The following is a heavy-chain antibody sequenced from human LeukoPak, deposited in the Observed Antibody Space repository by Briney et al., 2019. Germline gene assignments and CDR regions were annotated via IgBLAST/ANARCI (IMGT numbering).Heavy chain of an antibody. Sequence: GGSLRLSCAASGFTFSSYSMNWVRQAPGKGLEWVSSISSSSSYIYYADSVKGRFTISRDNAKNSLYLQMNSLRAEDTAVYYCARDQYDILTGYYYYYYYMDVWGKGTTVTVSS. D-gene: IGHD3-9*01. CDR2: ISSSSSYI. J-gene: IGHJ6*03. V-gene: IGHV3-21*01. CDR3: ARDQYDILTGYYYYYYYMDV. CDR1: GFTFSSYS.